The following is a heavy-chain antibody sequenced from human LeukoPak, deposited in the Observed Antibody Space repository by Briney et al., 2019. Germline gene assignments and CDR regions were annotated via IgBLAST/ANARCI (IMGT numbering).Heavy chain of an antibody. J-gene: IGHJ4*02. CDR3: ARHVYCSNGICSDY. CDR2: IYYSGDT. V-gene: IGHV4-39*01. D-gene: IGHD2-8*01. Sequence: PSETLSLTCSVSGGSISTSSNYWGWIRQPPGKGLEWIGSIYYSGDTYYNPSLRSRVIISVDTSKNQFSLKLSFVTAADTAVYYCARHVYCSNGICSDYWGQGTLVTVSS. CDR1: GGSISTSSNY.